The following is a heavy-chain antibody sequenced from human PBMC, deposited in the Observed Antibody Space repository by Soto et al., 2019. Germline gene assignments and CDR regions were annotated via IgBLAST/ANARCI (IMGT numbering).Heavy chain of an antibody. V-gene: IGHV4-34*01. CDR3: ARGQRIGAITTYFDY. CDR2: INHSGST. D-gene: IGHD3-22*01. CDR1: IGSFSGYY. Sequence: PSETLSLTCAVYIGSFSGYYWSWIRQPPGKGLEWIGEINHSGSTNYNPSPKSRVSTSIDTSKNQFSLKLSSVTAADTAAYYCARGQRIGAITTYFDYWGQGTLVTVSS. J-gene: IGHJ4*02.